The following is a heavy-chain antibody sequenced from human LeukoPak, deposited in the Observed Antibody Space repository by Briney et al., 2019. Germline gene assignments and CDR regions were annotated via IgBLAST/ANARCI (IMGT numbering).Heavy chain of an antibody. CDR1: GFSLSTSGVG. CDR3: AHRSAFGGKGYFDY. J-gene: IGHJ4*02. D-gene: IGHD3-10*01. Sequence: SGPTLVNPTQTLTLTCTFSGFSLSTSGVGVGWIRQPPGKALEWLALIYWNDDKRYSPYLKSRLTITKDTSKNQVVLTMTNMDPVDTATYYCAHRSAFGGKGYFDYWGQGTLVTVSS. V-gene: IGHV2-5*01. CDR2: IYWNDDK.